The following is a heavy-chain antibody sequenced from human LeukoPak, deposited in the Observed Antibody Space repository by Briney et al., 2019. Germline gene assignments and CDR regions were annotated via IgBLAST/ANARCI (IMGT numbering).Heavy chain of an antibody. D-gene: IGHD4-11*01. J-gene: IGHJ4*02. V-gene: IGHV5-51*01. CDR1: GDSFTTYW. CDR3: ARREEDDYSEAFDY. Sequence: GESLKISCEGSGDSFTTYWIAWVRQMPGKGLEWMGTIYPGDSYTKYSPSFQGQVTISADKSISTAFLQWNSLKASDSAMYYCARREEDDYSEAFDYWGQGALVTVSS. CDR2: IYPGDSYT.